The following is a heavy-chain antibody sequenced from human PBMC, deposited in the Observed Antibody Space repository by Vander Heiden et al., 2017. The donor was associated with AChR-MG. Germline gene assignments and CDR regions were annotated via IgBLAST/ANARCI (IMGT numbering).Heavy chain of an antibody. Sequence: EVQLLESGGGLVQPGGSLSIACAASGFTFSSYAMSWVRQAPGKGREWVSGISGSGGSTYYADSVKGRFTISRDNSKNTLYLRMNSLTAEDTAVYYCATQQSQWLVEGYWGQGTLVTVSS. V-gene: IGHV3-23*01. CDR2: ISGSGGST. CDR1: GFTFSSYA. J-gene: IGHJ4*02. D-gene: IGHD6-19*01. CDR3: ATQQSQWLVEGY.